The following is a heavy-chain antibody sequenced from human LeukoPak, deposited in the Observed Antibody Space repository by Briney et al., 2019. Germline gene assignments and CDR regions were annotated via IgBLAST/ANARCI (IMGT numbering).Heavy chain of an antibody. D-gene: IGHD3-10*01. J-gene: IGHJ6*02. CDR2: ISGSGGST. CDR1: GFTFSSYA. Sequence: GGSLRLSCAASGFTFSSYAMSWVRQAPGKGLEWVSAISGSGGSTYYADSVKGRFTISRDNSKNTLYLQMNSLRAEDTAVYYCAKEQSGSGSYYYYGMDVWGQGTTVTVSS. CDR3: AKEQSGSGSYYYYGMDV. V-gene: IGHV3-23*01.